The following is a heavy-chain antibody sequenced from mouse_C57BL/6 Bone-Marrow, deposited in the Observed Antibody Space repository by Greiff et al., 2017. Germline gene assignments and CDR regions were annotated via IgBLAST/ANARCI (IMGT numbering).Heavy chain of an antibody. CDR1: GYSFTDYN. CDR2: INPNYGTT. V-gene: IGHV1-39*01. CDR3: AGGLRRGAWFAY. D-gene: IGHD2-4*01. Sequence: VQLLQPGAELVKPGASVKLSCKASGYSFTDYNMNWVKQSHGKSLEWIGVINPNYGTTSYNQKVKGKATLTVDQCSSTAYMQLHSLTSEDSAVYYCAGGLRRGAWFAYWGQGTLVTVSA. J-gene: IGHJ3*01.